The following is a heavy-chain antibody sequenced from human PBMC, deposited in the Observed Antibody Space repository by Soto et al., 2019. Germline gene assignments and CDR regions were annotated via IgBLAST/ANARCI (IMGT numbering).Heavy chain of an antibody. J-gene: IGHJ4*02. Sequence: EVQLVESGGGLVQPGGSLRLPCAASGFTFSSYWMYWVRQAPGKGLVWVSRINSDGSSTSYADSVKGRFTISRDNAKNTLYLQMNSLRAEDTAVYYCARHNQAALTAFDYWGQGTLVTVSS. CDR3: ARHNQAALTAFDY. D-gene: IGHD1-20*01. CDR1: GFTFSSYW. CDR2: INSDGSST. V-gene: IGHV3-74*01.